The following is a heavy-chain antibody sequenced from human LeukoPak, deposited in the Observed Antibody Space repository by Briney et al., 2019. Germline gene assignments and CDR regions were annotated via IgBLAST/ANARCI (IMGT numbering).Heavy chain of an antibody. CDR2: IYYSGST. V-gene: IGHV4-59*01. CDR3: ARESSWGNFDY. J-gene: IGHJ4*02. CDR1: GGSISSYY. D-gene: IGHD7-27*01. Sequence: PSETLSLTCTVSGGSISSYYWSWIRQPPGKGLEWIGYIYYSGSTNYNPSLRSRVTISVDPSKNQFSLKLSYVTAADTAVYFCARESSWGNFDYWGQGTLVTVSS.